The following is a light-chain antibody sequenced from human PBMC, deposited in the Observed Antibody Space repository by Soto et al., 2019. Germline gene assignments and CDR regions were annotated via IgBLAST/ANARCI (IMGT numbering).Light chain of an antibody. CDR2: DAS. CDR3: QHYNNWPPWT. CDR1: QNIDKW. J-gene: IGKJ1*01. Sequence: DIQMTQSPSTLSASVGDRVSITCRASQNIDKWLAWYQQKPQKAPKLLIFDASTLESGVPSRFSGSGSGTEFTLTISSLQSEDFAVYYCQHYNNWPPWTFGQGTKVDIK. V-gene: IGKV1-5*01.